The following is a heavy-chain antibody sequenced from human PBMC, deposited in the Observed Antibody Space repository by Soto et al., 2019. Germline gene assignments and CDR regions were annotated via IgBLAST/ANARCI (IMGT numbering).Heavy chain of an antibody. V-gene: IGHV3-23*01. CDR3: AKDTYYDFWSDASTFNYYFDY. CDR1: GFTFSSYA. J-gene: IGHJ4*02. Sequence: EVQLLESGGGLVQPGGSLRLSCAASGFTFSSYAMSWVRQAPGKGLEWVSAISGSGGSTYYADSVKGRFTISRDNSKNTLYLQMNSLRAEDTAVYYCAKDTYYDFWSDASTFNYYFDYWGQGTLVTVSS. CDR2: ISGSGGST. D-gene: IGHD3-3*01.